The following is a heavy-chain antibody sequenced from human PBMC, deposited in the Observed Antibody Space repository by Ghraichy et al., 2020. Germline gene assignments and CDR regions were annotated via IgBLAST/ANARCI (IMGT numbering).Heavy chain of an antibody. J-gene: IGHJ6*02. CDR3: ARKAYCSSTSCYLGLHYYYYYGMDV. Sequence: SETLSLTCTVSGGSISSSSYYWGWIRQPPGKGLEWIGSIYYSGSTYYNPSLKSRVTISVDTSKNQFSLKLSSVTAADTAVYYCARKAYCSSTSCYLGLHYYYYYGMDVWGQGTTVTVSS. D-gene: IGHD2-2*01. CDR2: IYYSGST. CDR1: GGSISSSSYY. V-gene: IGHV4-39*07.